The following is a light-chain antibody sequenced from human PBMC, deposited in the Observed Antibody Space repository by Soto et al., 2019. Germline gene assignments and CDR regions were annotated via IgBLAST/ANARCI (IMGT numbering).Light chain of an antibody. CDR1: QSVSSSY. J-gene: IGKJ1*01. CDR2: GAS. Sequence: EILLTQSPGTLSLSPGERATLSCRASQSVSSSYLSWYQLKPGQAPRLLIYGASSRATGIPDRFSGSGSGTDLTXTISRLEPEDFAVYYCQQYGYSFRAFGQGTKVEL. V-gene: IGKV3-20*01. CDR3: QQYGYSFRA.